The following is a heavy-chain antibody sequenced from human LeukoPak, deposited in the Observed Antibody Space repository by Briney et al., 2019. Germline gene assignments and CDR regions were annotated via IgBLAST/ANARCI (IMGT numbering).Heavy chain of an antibody. Sequence: GGSLRLSCAASGFTFSSYAMSWVRQAPGKGLEWVSAISGSGGSTYYADSVKGRFTISRDNPKSTRYLQMNSLRAEDTAIYYCANLMVRGVMKIGYDYWGQGTLVTVSS. CDR1: GFTFSSYA. D-gene: IGHD3-10*01. V-gene: IGHV3-23*01. J-gene: IGHJ4*02. CDR3: ANLMVRGVMKIGYDY. CDR2: ISGSGGST.